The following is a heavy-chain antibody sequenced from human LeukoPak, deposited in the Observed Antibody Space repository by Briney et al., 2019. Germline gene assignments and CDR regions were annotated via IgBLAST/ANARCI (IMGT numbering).Heavy chain of an antibody. D-gene: IGHD2-2*01. V-gene: IGHV3-23*01. CDR3: ASDIVVVPAAMDYYMDV. J-gene: IGHJ6*03. CDR2: ISGSGGST. CDR1: GFTFSSAA. Sequence: PGGSLRLSCAASGFTFSSAALTWVRQAPGKGLEWVSAISGSGGSTYYADSVKGRFTISRDNSKNTLYLQMNSLRAEDTAVYYCASDIVVVPAAMDYYMDVWGKGTTVTVSS.